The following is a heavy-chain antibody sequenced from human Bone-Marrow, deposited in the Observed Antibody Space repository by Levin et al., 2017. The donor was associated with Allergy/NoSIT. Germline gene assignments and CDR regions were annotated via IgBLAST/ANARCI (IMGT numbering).Heavy chain of an antibody. CDR3: ARVRRDDSSGYYSLGAFDI. D-gene: IGHD3-22*01. Sequence: ASVKVSCKASGYTFTGYYMHWVRQAPGQGLEWMGWINPNSGGTNYAQKFQGWVTMTRDTSISTAYMELSRLRSDDTAVYYCARVRRDDSSGYYSLGAFDIWGQGTMVTVSS. CDR1: GYTFTGYY. CDR2: INPNSGGT. V-gene: IGHV1-2*04. J-gene: IGHJ3*02.